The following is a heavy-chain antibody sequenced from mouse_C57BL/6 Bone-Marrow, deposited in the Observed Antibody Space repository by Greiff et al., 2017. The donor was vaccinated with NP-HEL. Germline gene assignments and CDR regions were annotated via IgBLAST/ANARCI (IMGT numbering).Heavy chain of an antibody. D-gene: IGHD2-4*01. Sequence: EVKLVESGPSLVRPSQTLSLTCTVTGFSINSDCYWIWIRQFPGNKLEYIGYTFYSGITYYNPSLESRTYITRDTSKNQFSLKFSSVTTEDTATYYCARGYDYDDGYAMDYWGQGTSVTVSS. CDR3: ARGYDYDDGYAMDY. V-gene: IGHV3-3*01. CDR2: TFYSGIT. CDR1: GFSINSDCY. J-gene: IGHJ4*01.